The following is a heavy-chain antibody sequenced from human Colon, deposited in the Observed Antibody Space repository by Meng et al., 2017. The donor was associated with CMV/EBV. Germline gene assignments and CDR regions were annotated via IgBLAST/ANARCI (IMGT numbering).Heavy chain of an antibody. D-gene: IGHD6-6*01. V-gene: IGHV3-23*01. CDR3: AKTIAPGTLARPFDS. CDR2: ISGNGINT. Sequence: GESLKISCAASGFDFNFYAMTWVRQAPGKGLEWVALISGNGINTYYADSVKGRFTVSRDNSKNTVYLQMNRLRAEDTAVYFCAKTIAPGTLARPFDSWGQGTLVTVSS. CDR1: GFDFNFYA. J-gene: IGHJ5*01.